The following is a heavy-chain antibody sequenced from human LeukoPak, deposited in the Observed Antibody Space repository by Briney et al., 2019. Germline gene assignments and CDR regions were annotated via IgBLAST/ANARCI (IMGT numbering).Heavy chain of an antibody. CDR2: IIPIFGTA. V-gene: IGHV1-69*06. J-gene: IGHJ4*02. CDR3: ARDLTDYYGSGSSPLDY. CDR1: GGTFSSYA. Sequence: ASVKVSCKASGGTFSSYAISWVRQAPGQVLEWMGGIIPIFGTANYAQKFQGRVTITADKSTSTAYMELSSLRSEDTAVYYCARDLTDYYGSGSSPLDYWGQGTLVTVSS. D-gene: IGHD3-10*01.